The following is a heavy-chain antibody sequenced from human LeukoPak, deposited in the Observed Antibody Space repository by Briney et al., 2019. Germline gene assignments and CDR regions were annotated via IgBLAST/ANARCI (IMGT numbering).Heavy chain of an antibody. CDR3: AKDEERYIAVAGTCGMDV. V-gene: IGHV3-23*01. CDR1: GFTFSSYA. J-gene: IGHJ6*02. CDR2: ISGSGGAT. Sequence: GGSLRLSCAASGFTFSSYAMSWVRQAPGKGLEWVSAISGSGGATYYADSVKGRFTISRDNSKNTLYLQMNSLRAEDTAVYYCAKDEERYIAVAGTCGMDVWGQGTTVTVSS. D-gene: IGHD6-19*01.